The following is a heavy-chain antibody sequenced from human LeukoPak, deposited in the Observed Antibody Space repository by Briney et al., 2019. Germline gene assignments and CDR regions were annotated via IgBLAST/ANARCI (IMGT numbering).Heavy chain of an antibody. D-gene: IGHD6-13*01. J-gene: IGHJ4*02. CDR2: IYYSGST. Sequence: SETLSLTCTVSGGSISTSSYYWGWIRQPPGKGLECIGNIYYSGSTYYNPSLKSRVTISVDTSKNQFSLKLSSVTAADTAVYYCARGLAAGSPAEGGGDYWGQGTLVTVSS. V-gene: IGHV4-39*07. CDR3: ARGLAAGSPAEGGGDY. CDR1: GGSISTSSYY.